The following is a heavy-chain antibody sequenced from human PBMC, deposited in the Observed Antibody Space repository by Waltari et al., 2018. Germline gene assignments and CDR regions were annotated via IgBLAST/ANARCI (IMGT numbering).Heavy chain of an antibody. V-gene: IGHV3-74*01. J-gene: IGHJ4*02. CDR1: GGSFDTPHNY. CDR2: IKSDGTVT. CDR3: ATFPYAGSTDGE. Sequence: QLQESGPGLIKPSETLSLNCSVSGGSFDTPHNYWAWIRQSPGKGLMWLSRIKSDGTVTFYADSVRGRFIISRNNAKSTAYLQMNSLTDDDTAIYYCATFPYAGSTDGEWGQGTQV. D-gene: IGHD1-1*01.